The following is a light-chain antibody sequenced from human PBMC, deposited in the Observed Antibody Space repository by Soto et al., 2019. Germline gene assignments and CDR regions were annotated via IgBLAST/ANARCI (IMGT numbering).Light chain of an antibody. V-gene: IGLV1-47*01. CDR1: SSNIGNFY. CDR3: AAWDASLSAVL. CDR2: AND. Sequence: QSVLTQPPSASGTPGQRVTISCSGSSSNIGNFYVYWYRQLPGTAPELLIYANDQRPSGIPDRFSGSKSGTSASLAISGLRSEDEADYYCAAWDASLSAVLFGGGTKVTVL. J-gene: IGLJ2*01.